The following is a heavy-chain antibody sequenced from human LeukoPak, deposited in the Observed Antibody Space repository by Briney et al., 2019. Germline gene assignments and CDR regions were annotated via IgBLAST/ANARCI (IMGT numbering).Heavy chain of an antibody. J-gene: IGHJ4*02. Sequence: ASVTVSCKASGYTFTSYGISWVRQAPGQGLEWMGWISAYNGNTNYAQKLQGRVTMTTDASTSTAYMELRSLRSDDTAVYYCARESRYSSSWYFDYWGQGTLVTVSS. CDR1: GYTFTSYG. CDR3: ARESRYSSSWYFDY. D-gene: IGHD6-13*01. CDR2: ISAYNGNT. V-gene: IGHV1-18*01.